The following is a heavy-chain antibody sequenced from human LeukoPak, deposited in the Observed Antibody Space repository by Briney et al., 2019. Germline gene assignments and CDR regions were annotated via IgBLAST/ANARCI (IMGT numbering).Heavy chain of an antibody. Sequence: PGGSLRLTCAASGFTFSSYAMSWVRQAPGNGLEWVSAISGSGASTYYEDSVKGRYTISRDNSKNTLYLQMNSLRAEDTAVYYCAKAKPITIVRGGDAFDIWGQGTMVTVSS. V-gene: IGHV3-23*01. CDR3: AKAKPITIVRGGDAFDI. J-gene: IGHJ3*02. CDR2: ISGSGAST. D-gene: IGHD3-10*01. CDR1: GFTFSSYA.